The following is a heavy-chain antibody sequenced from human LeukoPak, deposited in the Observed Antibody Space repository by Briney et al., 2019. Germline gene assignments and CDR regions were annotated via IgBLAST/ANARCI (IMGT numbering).Heavy chain of an antibody. CDR3: ARDQHYDFWSGYYTGGFDY. CDR1: GYTFTGYY. J-gene: IGHJ4*02. Sequence: ASVKVSCKASGYTFTGYYMHWVRQAPGQGLEWMGWINPNSGGTIYAQKFQGRVTMTRDTSISTAYMELSRLRSDDTAVYYCARDQHYDFWSGYYTGGFDYWGQGTLVTVSS. CDR2: INPNSGGT. D-gene: IGHD3-3*01. V-gene: IGHV1-2*02.